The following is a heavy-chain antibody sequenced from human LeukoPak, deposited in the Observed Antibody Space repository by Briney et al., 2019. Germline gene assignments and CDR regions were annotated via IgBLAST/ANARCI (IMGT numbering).Heavy chain of an antibody. CDR3: AKDALSFNGDWFDY. Sequence: GGSLRLSCAASRFTFSNYWMSWVRQAPGKGLEWVANIKENGSEKYYVDSVKGRFTISRDNAKNSLFLQMNSLRADDTAVYYCAKDALSFNGDWFDYWGQGTLVTVSS. V-gene: IGHV3-7*03. CDR1: RFTFSNYW. D-gene: IGHD4-17*01. J-gene: IGHJ4*02. CDR2: IKENGSEK.